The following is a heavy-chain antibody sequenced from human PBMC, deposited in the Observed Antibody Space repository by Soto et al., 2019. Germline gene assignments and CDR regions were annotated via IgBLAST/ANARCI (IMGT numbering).Heavy chain of an antibody. D-gene: IGHD2-15*01. V-gene: IGHV4-59*08. CDR2: IYYSGST. Sequence: SETLSLTCTVSGGSISSYYWSWIRQPPGKGLEWIGYIYYSGSTNYNPSLKSRVTISVDTSKNQFSLKLSSVTAADTAVYYCARPPYCSGGSCYPIRWGQGTLVTVS. CDR1: GGSISSYY. J-gene: IGHJ4*02. CDR3: ARPPYCSGGSCYPIR.